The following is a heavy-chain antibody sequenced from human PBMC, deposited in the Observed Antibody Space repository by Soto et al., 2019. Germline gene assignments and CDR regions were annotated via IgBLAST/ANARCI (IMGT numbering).Heavy chain of an antibody. CDR2: IYYSGST. D-gene: IGHD3-3*01. Sequence: QVQLQESGPGLVKPSETLSLTCTVSGGSISSYYWSWIRQPPGKGLEWIGYIYYSGSTNYNPSLKSRVTISVDTSKNQFSLKLSSVTAADTAVYYCARGMGFESYDFWSGRAGWFDPWGQGTLVTVSS. CDR3: ARGMGFESYDFWSGRAGWFDP. V-gene: IGHV4-59*01. CDR1: GGSISSYY. J-gene: IGHJ5*02.